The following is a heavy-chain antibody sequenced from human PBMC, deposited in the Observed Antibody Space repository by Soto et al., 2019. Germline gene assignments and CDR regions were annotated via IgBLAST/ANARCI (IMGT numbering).Heavy chain of an antibody. Sequence: QVQLQESGPGLVKPSQTLSLTCTDCGGSISRGGYYWSWIRQHPGKDLEWIGYIYNSGSTYHNPSLNSRVIISVDTSKNQFSLKLSSVTAADTAVYYCARGTGSYDYWGQGTLVTVSS. CDR2: IYNSGST. CDR1: GGSISRGGYY. D-gene: IGHD3-10*01. CDR3: ARGTGSYDY. V-gene: IGHV4-31*03. J-gene: IGHJ4*02.